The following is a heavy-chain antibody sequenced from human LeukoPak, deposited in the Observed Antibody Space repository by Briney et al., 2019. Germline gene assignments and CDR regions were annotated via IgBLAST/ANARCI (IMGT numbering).Heavy chain of an antibody. D-gene: IGHD2-15*01. J-gene: IGHJ4*02. CDR2: IYHIGST. CDR1: GYSISSGYY. CDR3: ARVGVAAREWGFDY. V-gene: IGHV4-38-2*01. Sequence: PSETLSLTCAVSGYSISSGYYWGWIRQPPGKGLEWIGSIYHIGSTYYNPSLKSRVTISVDTSKNQFSLKLSSVTAAAPPGFSCARVGVAAREWGFDYWGQGTLVTVSS.